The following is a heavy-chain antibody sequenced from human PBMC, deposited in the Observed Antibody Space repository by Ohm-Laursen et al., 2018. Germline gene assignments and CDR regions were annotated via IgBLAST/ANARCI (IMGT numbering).Heavy chain of an antibody. D-gene: IGHD2-15*01. Sequence: SLRLSCAASGFTFSSYWMSWVRQAPGKGLEWVAVIWEDGREKYYADSVEGRFTISRDNSRDTLYLQMDSLRAEDTAVYYCVRDPSGWGLDVWGQGTTVTVCS. V-gene: IGHV3-33*08. J-gene: IGHJ6*02. CDR1: GFTFSSYW. CDR3: VRDPSGWGLDV. CDR2: IWEDGREK.